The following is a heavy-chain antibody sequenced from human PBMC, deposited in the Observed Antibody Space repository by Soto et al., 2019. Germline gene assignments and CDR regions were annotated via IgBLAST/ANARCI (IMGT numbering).Heavy chain of an antibody. Sequence: QLLESGPGLVKPSETLSLSCTVSGDSMTISDFPWGWVRQSPGQGLEWIGGIYYSGSAYYNPSLGSRATMIVDKSRKNFFLSVTSVIAADTAVEYCSKPLYGHWAFGIWGQGKLVTVSS. D-gene: IGHD3-10*01. CDR3: SKPLYGHWAFGI. CDR2: IYYSGSA. CDR1: GDSMTISDFP. V-gene: IGHV4-39*02. J-gene: IGHJ3*02.